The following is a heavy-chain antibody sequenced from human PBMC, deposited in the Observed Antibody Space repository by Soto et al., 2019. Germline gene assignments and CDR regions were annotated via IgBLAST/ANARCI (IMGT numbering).Heavy chain of an antibody. J-gene: IGHJ3*02. V-gene: IGHV4-34*01. CDR3: ARGLLPRLRTMIVVPLAFDI. Sequence: SETLSLTCAVYGGSFSGYYWSWIRQPPGKGLEWIGEINHSGSTNYNPSLKSRVTISVDTSKNQFSLKLSSVTAADTAVYYCARGLLPRLRTMIVVPLAFDIWGQGTMVTVSS. CDR1: GGSFSGYY. CDR2: INHSGST. D-gene: IGHD3-22*01.